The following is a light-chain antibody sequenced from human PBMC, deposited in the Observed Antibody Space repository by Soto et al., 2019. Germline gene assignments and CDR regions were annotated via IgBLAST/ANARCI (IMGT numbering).Light chain of an antibody. CDR3: QQYKTYSWT. CDR2: DAS. J-gene: IGKJ1*01. CDR1: QSISSW. Sequence: DIQMTQSPSTLSASVGDRVTITCRASQSISSWMAWYQQKPGKAPKLLIYDASGLESVVPLKFSGSGSGTEFTLTITSLQPDDFATYYCQQYKTYSWTFGQGTKVDIK. V-gene: IGKV1-5*01.